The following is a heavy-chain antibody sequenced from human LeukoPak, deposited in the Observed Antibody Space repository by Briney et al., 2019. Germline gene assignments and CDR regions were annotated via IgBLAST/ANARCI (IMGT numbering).Heavy chain of an antibody. V-gene: IGHV4-59*08. D-gene: IGHD3-3*01. J-gene: IGHJ6*02. CDR2: IYYSGST. CDR1: GGSISSYY. CDR3: ARHGDVLEWTSYYYGMDV. Sequence: SETLSLTCTVSGGSISSYYWSWIRQPPGKGLEWIGYIYYSGSTNYTPSLKSRVTISVDTSKNQFSLKLSSVTAADTAVYYCARHGDVLEWTSYYYGMDVWGQGTTVTVSS.